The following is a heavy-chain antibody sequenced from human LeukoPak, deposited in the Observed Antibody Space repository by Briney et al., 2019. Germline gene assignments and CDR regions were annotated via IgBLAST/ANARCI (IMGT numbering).Heavy chain of an antibody. CDR2: TYPGDSET. D-gene: IGHD3-10*01. CDR1: GYSLTSYW. V-gene: IGHV5-51*01. J-gene: IGHJ4*02. Sequence: GESLKISCQGSGYSLTSYWFGWVRQMPGKGLEWMGITYPGDSETRYNPSFQGQVSISVDKSYRTAYLQWSSLKASDTAVYYCARLYYFGSGSFGYFDYWGQGTLVTVSS. CDR3: ARLYYFGSGSFGYFDY.